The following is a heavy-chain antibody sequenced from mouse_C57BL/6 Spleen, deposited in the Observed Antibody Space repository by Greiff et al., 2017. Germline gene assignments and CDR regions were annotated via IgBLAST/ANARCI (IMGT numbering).Heavy chain of an antibody. J-gene: IGHJ2*01. CDR3: SRDTVYYLDY. Sequence: EVQGVETGGGLVKPGGSLKLSCAASGFTFSSYAMSWVRQTPEKRLEWVATISDGGSYTYYPDNVKGRFTISRDNANNNLYLQMSHLKSEDTAMFYCSRDTVYYLDYWGQGTTLTVSS. CDR1: GFTFSSYA. V-gene: IGHV5-4*01. CDR2: ISDGGSYT.